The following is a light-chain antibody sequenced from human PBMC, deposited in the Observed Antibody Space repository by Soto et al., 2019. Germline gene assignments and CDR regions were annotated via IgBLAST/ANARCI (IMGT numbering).Light chain of an antibody. Sequence: QSVLTQPLSASGTPGQRVTISCSGSSSNAGSNTVNWYQHLPGTAPKLLIYSNNQRPSGVPDRFSGSKSGTSASLAISGLQSEDEADYYCAAWDDSLNGHVFGTGTKVTVL. CDR1: SSNAGSNT. V-gene: IGLV1-44*01. CDR3: AAWDDSLNGHV. J-gene: IGLJ1*01. CDR2: SNN.